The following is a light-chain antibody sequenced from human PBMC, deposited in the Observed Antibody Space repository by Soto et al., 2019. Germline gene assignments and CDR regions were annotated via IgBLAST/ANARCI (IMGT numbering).Light chain of an antibody. J-gene: IGKJ1*01. CDR2: SAS. Sequence: IQMTQSPSSLSASVGDRVIITCRASQGIGNSLAWYQQKAGRVPKLLMHSASTLLSGVPSRISGSGSGTDFTLTISSLQPEDVATYYCQKYDSAPWTFGQGTKVEIK. CDR1: QGIGNS. V-gene: IGKV1-27*01. CDR3: QKYDSAPWT.